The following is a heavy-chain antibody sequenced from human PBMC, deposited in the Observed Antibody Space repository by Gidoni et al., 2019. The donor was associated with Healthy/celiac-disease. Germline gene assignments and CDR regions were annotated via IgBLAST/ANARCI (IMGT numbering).Heavy chain of an antibody. D-gene: IGHD3-3*01. CDR2: IYYSGST. J-gene: IGHJ4*02. CDR3: ARGAGIFGVVTPFDY. V-gene: IGHV4-59*01. CDR1: GSISSYY. Sequence: GSISSYYWSWIRQPPGKGLEWIGYIYYSGSTNYNPSLKSRVTISVDTSKNQFSLNLRPVTAADTAVYYCARGAGIFGVVTPFDYWGQGTLVTVSS.